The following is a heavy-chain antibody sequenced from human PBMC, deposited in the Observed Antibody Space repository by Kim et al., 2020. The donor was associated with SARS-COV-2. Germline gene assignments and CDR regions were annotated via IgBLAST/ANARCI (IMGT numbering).Heavy chain of an antibody. V-gene: IGHV6-1*01. J-gene: IGHJ4*02. CDR3: ARGSSGWYYFDY. D-gene: IGHD6-19*01. Sequence: DYATSMKSPITINPDTSKNQFSLHLNFVTPEDTAVYYCARGSSGWYYFDYWGQGTLVTVSS.